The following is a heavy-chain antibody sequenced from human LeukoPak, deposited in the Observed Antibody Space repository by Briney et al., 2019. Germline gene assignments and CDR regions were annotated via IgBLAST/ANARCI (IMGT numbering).Heavy chain of an antibody. J-gene: IGHJ4*02. CDR3: ARDSSPYCTNGVCFYSFDY. Sequence: ASVKVSCKASGYTFTGYYMHWVRQAPGQGLEWMRWINPNSGGTNYAQKFQGRVTMTRDTSISTAYLELSRLRSDETGLYICARDSSPYCTNGVCFYSFDYWGQGTLVTVSS. CDR1: GYTFTGYY. V-gene: IGHV1-2*02. CDR2: INPNSGGT. D-gene: IGHD2-8*01.